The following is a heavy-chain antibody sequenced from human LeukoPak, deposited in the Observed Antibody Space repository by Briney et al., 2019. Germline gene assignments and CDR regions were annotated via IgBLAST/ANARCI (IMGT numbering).Heavy chain of an antibody. J-gene: IGHJ4*02. Sequence: ASVKVSCKASGYTFTSYYMHWVRQAPGQGLEWMGWINPNSGGTNYAQKFQGRVTMTRDTSISTAYMELSRLRSDDTAVYYCARLPIVTIFGVVIRIDYWGQGTLVTVSS. CDR3: ARLPIVTIFGVVIRIDY. D-gene: IGHD3-3*01. CDR1: GYTFTSYY. CDR2: INPNSGGT. V-gene: IGHV1-2*02.